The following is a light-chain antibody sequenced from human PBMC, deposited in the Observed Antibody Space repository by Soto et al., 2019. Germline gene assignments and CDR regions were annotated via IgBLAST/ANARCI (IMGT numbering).Light chain of an antibody. CDR1: QNIDDY. J-gene: IGKJ1*01. CDR2: DAS. Sequence: DIQMTQSPSTLSASVGDRVTITCRASQNIDDYLAWYQQKPGKAPXXLIYDASNLQSGVPSRFSGSGSGTEFTLIISSLQPDDFATYYCQQYNSYWMFGLGTKVDIK. V-gene: IGKV1-5*01. CDR3: QQYNSYWM.